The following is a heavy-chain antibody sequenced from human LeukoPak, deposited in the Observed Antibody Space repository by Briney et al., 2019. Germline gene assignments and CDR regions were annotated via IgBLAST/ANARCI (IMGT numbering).Heavy chain of an antibody. J-gene: IGHJ6*02. V-gene: IGHV4-59*08. CDR3: VGWELLSHYYYGMDV. CDR1: GGSISSYY. CDR2: IYYSGST. Sequence: SETLSLTCTVSGGSISSYYWSWIRQPPGKGLEWIGYIYYSGSTNYNPSLKSRVTISVDTSKNQFSLKLSSVTAADTAVYYCVGWELLSHYYYGMDVWGQGTTVTVSS. D-gene: IGHD1-26*01.